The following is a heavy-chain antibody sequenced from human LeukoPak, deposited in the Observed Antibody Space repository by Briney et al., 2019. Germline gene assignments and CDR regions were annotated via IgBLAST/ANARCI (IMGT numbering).Heavy chain of an antibody. Sequence: SETLSLTCTVSGDCINNLYWSWIRQPPAGGLEYIGYIHYSGSTNYNPSLKSRLTISRDTSTRQFSMKLSSVSAADTAVYYCARLARITLIRGVTGYHSLDVWGKGTKVTVSS. CDR1: GDCINNLY. CDR3: ARLARITLIRGVTGYHSLDV. V-gene: IGHV4-59*11. CDR2: IHYSGST. J-gene: IGHJ6*04. D-gene: IGHD3-10*01.